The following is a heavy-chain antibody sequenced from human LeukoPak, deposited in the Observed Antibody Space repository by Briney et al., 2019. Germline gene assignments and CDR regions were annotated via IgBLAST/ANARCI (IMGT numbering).Heavy chain of an antibody. J-gene: IGHJ3*02. V-gene: IGHV4-39*01. Sequence: PSETLSLTCTVSGGSISSSNYYWGWIRQPPGKGLEWVGSIYYSGSTYYNPSLKSRVTISVDASKNQFSLKLGSVTAADTAVYYCASPVGEIFEPKGLGIWGRGTMVTVSS. CDR3: ASPVGEIFEPKGLGI. D-gene: IGHD3-3*01. CDR1: GGSISSSNYY. CDR2: IYYSGST.